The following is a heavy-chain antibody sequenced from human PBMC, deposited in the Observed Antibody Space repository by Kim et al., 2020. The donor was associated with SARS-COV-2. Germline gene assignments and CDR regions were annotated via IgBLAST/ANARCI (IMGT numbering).Heavy chain of an antibody. CDR1: GFTFSSYA. J-gene: IGHJ4*02. CDR3: AKFSPAYYGSGHDPWYYFDY. D-gene: IGHD3-10*01. V-gene: IGHV3-23*01. Sequence: GGSLRLSCAASGFTFSSYAMSWVRQAPGKGLEWVSAISGSGGSTYYADSVKGRFTISRDNSKNTLYLQMNSLRAEDTAVYYCAKFSPAYYGSGHDPWYYFDYWGQGTLVTVSS. CDR2: ISGSGGST.